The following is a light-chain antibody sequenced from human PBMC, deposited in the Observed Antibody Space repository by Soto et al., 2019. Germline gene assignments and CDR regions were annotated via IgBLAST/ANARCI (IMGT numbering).Light chain of an antibody. V-gene: IGKV3-20*01. CDR2: GAS. J-gene: IGKJ1*01. CDR1: QSVSNNY. CDR3: QQYNNWPPWT. Sequence: EIVLTQSPGTLSLSPGERATLSCRASQSVSNNYLAWYQQKPGQAPRLLIYGASNRATGIPDRFSSSGSGRAFTLIISSLQYEDFAVYYCQQYNNWPPWTFGQGTKVEIK.